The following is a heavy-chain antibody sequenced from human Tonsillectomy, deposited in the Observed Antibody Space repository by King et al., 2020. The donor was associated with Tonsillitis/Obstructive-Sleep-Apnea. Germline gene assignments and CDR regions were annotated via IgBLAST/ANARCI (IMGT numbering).Heavy chain of an antibody. Sequence: QLVQSGGGLVQPGRSLRLSCAASGFIFDDYAMHWVRQAPGKGLEWVSGISWNSGSIGYADSVKGRFTISRDNAKNSLYLKMNSLRAEDTALYDCAKDSRLYGDYVLLKYFDYWGQGTLVTVPS. CDR2: ISWNSGSI. D-gene: IGHD4-17*01. CDR3: AKDSRLYGDYVLLKYFDY. J-gene: IGHJ4*02. V-gene: IGHV3-9*01. CDR1: GFIFDDYA.